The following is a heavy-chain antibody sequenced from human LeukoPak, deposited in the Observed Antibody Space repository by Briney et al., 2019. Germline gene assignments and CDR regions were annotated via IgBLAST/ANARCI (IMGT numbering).Heavy chain of an antibody. V-gene: IGHV4-31*03. CDR3: ARDHWRLYMDV. CDR1: GGSISSGGYY. CDR2: IYYSGST. Sequence: SETLSLTCTVSGGSISSGGYYWSWIRQHPGKGLEWIGYIYYSGSTYYNPSLKSRVTISVDTSKNQFSLKLSSVTAADTAVYYRARDHWRLYMDVWGKGTTVTISS. J-gene: IGHJ6*03. D-gene: IGHD1-1*01.